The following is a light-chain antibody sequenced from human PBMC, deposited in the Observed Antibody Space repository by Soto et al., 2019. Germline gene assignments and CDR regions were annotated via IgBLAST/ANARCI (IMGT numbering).Light chain of an antibody. J-gene: IGLJ3*02. V-gene: IGLV7-43*01. CDR2: DTS. Sequence: QAVVTQEPSLTVSPGETVTRTCSSNIGSVTNTYYTNWFQQKPGQAPRPLIYDTSSRHSWTPARFSGSLVGGKAALTLSDVQTEDEAEYYFLLQSGAAQWEFGGGTKLTVL. CDR1: IGSVTNTYY. CDR3: LLQSGAAQWE.